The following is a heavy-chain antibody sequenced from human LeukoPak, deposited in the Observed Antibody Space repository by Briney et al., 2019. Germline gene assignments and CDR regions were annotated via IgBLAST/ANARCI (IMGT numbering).Heavy chain of an antibody. J-gene: IGHJ3*02. D-gene: IGHD1-7*01. Sequence: SETLSLTCTVSGGSINSYYWSWIRQPAGKGLEWIGRLYTNGSTNYNPSLKGRITMSVDTSKKEFSLKLSSVTAADTAVYYCARNQRRWNSDIFDIWGQGAMVTVSS. V-gene: IGHV4-4*07. CDR1: GGSINSYY. CDR2: LYTNGST. CDR3: ARNQRRWNSDIFDI.